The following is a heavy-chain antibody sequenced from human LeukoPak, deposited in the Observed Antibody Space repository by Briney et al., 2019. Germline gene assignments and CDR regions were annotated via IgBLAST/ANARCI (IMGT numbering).Heavy chain of an antibody. D-gene: IGHD2-2*01. CDR2: IIPIFGTA. CDR3: ARSRSVDYYYYGMDV. CDR1: GGTFSSYA. V-gene: IGHV1-69*13. Sequence: SVKLSCKASGGTFSSYAISWVRQAPGQGLEWMGGIIPIFGTANYAQKFQGRVTITADESTSTAYMELSSLRSEDTAVYYCARSRSVDYYYYGMDVWGQGTTVTVSS. J-gene: IGHJ6*02.